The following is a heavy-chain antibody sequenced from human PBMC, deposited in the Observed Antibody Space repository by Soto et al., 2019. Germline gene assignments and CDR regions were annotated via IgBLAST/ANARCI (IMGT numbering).Heavy chain of an antibody. V-gene: IGHV1-69*02. CDR2: IIPILGIA. Sequence: QVQLVQSGAEVKKPGSSVKVSCKASGGTFSSYTISWVRQAPGQGLEWMGRIIPILGIANYAQKFQGRVTITADKSTRTAYMEVSSLRSEDTAVYYCARLSCSGGSCYSDYYYGMDVWGQGTTVTVSS. J-gene: IGHJ6*02. CDR1: GGTFSSYT. CDR3: ARLSCSGGSCYSDYYYGMDV. D-gene: IGHD2-15*01.